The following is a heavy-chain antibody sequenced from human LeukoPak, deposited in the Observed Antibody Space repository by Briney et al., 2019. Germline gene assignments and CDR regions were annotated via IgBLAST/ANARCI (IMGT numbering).Heavy chain of an antibody. Sequence: ASVEVSCKASGYTFTSYGISWVRQAPGQGLEWMGWISAYNGNTNYAQKLQGRVIMTTDTSTSTAYMELRSLRSDDTAVYYCAREGRGKQLVHFDYWGQGTLVTVSS. D-gene: IGHD6-13*01. CDR1: GYTFTSYG. CDR3: AREGRGKQLVHFDY. J-gene: IGHJ4*02. CDR2: ISAYNGNT. V-gene: IGHV1-18*01.